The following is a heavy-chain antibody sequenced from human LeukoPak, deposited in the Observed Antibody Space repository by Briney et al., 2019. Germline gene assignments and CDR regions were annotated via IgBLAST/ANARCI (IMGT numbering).Heavy chain of an antibody. V-gene: IGHV4-59*01. Sequence: SETLSLTCTFSGGSISSYYWSWIRQPPGKGLEWIGYIYYSGSTNYNPSLKSRVTISVDTSKNQFSLKLSSVTAADTAVYYCARAGEGYYGSGSYYTEFDYWGQGTLVTVSS. CDR3: ARAGEGYYGSGSYYTEFDY. CDR2: IYYSGST. CDR1: GGSISSYY. D-gene: IGHD3-10*01. J-gene: IGHJ4*02.